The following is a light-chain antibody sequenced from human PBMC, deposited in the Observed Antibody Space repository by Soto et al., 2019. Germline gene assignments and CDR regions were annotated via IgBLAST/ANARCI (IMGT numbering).Light chain of an antibody. CDR3: QQSHTSPRT. V-gene: IGKV1-39*01. J-gene: IGKJ1*01. Sequence: DIQMTQSPSSLSASIGDRVTIACRASQNIGNYLNWFQQKPGKAPKLLVYAASTLQSGVPSRFTGSGSGTDFSLTTSSRRPEDFATYFCQQSHTSPRTFGPGTRVEL. CDR2: AAS. CDR1: QNIGNY.